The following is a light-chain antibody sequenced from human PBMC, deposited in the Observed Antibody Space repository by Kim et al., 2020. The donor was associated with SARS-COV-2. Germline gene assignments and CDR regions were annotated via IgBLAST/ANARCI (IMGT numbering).Light chain of an antibody. V-gene: IGKV3-15*01. CDR1: QSVSSN. Sequence: EIVMTQSPATLSVSPGERATLPCRASQSVSSNLAWYQQKPGQAPRLLIYGASTRATGIPARFSGSGSGTEFTLTISSLQSEDFAVYYCQQYNNWPMYTFGQGTKLEI. J-gene: IGKJ2*01. CDR2: GAS. CDR3: QQYNNWPMYT.